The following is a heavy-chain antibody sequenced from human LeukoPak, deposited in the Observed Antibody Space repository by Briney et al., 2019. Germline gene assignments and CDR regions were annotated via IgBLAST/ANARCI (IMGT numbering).Heavy chain of an antibody. V-gene: IGHV3-48*01. CDR1: GFTLSSYS. Sequence: GGSLRLSCAASGFTLSSYSMNLVRQAPGEGLGLVSYIRSNSSTIYYADSLKCRFTITRDNAKNSLYLPMHSLRAEDTAVYHCARDAERGYSYGHRGLNRNRRLHFETCGQRNLVTASS. J-gene: IGHJ5*02. D-gene: IGHD5-18*01. CDR3: ARDAERGYSYGHRGLNRNRRLHFET. CDR2: IRSNSSTI.